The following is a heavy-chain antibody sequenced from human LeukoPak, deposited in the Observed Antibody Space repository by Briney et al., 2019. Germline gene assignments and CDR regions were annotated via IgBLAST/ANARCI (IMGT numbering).Heavy chain of an antibody. Sequence: ASVKVSCKASGYTFTDYYIHWVRQAPGQGLEWMGWLNPNSGGTNYAQKFQGRVTMTRDTSISTAYMNLNRLRSDDTVMYYCARDHSTNGLYAMGVWGQGTTVTVSS. CDR1: GYTFTDYY. V-gene: IGHV1-2*02. J-gene: IGHJ6*02. CDR3: ARDHSTNGLYAMGV. D-gene: IGHD1/OR15-1a*01. CDR2: LNPNSGGT.